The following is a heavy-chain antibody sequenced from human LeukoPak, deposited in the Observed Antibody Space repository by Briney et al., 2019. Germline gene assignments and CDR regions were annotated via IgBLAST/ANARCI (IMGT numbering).Heavy chain of an antibody. V-gene: IGHV4-59*08. J-gene: IGHJ3*02. CDR2: MYYSGST. CDR1: GGSISSYS. D-gene: IGHD5-12*01. CDR3: ARHGYGERAFDI. Sequence: SETLSLTCTVSGGSISSYSWSWIRQPPGKGLEWIGYMYYSGSTDYNPSLKSRVAISFDTSKNQFSLNLSSVTAADTAVYYCARHGYGERAFDIWGHGTTVTVSS.